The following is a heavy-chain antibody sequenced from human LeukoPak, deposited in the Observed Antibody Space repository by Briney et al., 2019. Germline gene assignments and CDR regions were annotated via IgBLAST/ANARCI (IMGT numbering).Heavy chain of an antibody. Sequence: SETLSLTCTVSGGSISSSTYYWGWIRQPPGKGLEWIGSIYYSGNTYSNPSLTSRVTMSVDTSKNQFSLKMTYVTAADTAVYYCARRRSSSVYMAIEGFWGRGTLVTVSS. D-gene: IGHD5-24*01. CDR3: ARRRSSSVYMAIEGF. J-gene: IGHJ4*02. V-gene: IGHV4-39*07. CDR2: IYYSGNT. CDR1: GGSISSSTYY.